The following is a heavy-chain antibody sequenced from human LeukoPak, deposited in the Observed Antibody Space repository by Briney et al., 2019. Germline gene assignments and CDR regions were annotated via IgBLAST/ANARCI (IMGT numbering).Heavy chain of an antibody. CDR1: GYSFTNYW. J-gene: IGHJ5*02. D-gene: IGHD3-10*01. CDR2: IYPGDSDT. V-gene: IGHV5-51*01. Sequence: GESLKISCKGSGYSFTNYWIGWVRQMPGKGLEWMGIIYPGDSDTRYSPSFQDQVTISADKSISTAYLQWSSLKASDAAMYYCARQRFTMRAYAGNWFDPWGQGTLVTVSS. CDR3: ARQRFTMRAYAGNWFDP.